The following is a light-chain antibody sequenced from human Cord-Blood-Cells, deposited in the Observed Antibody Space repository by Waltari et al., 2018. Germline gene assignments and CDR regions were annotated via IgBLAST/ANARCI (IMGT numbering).Light chain of an antibody. V-gene: IGKV1-39*01. J-gene: IGKJ2*01. CDR3: QQSYSTPYT. CDR1: QSISSY. Sequence: DIQMTQSPSSLSASVGDRVTITCRASQSISSYLNWYQQKPGKAPKLLISAASSLQSGVPSRFSGSGSGTDFTLTISSLQPEDFATYYCQQSYSTPYTFGQGTQLEIK. CDR2: AAS.